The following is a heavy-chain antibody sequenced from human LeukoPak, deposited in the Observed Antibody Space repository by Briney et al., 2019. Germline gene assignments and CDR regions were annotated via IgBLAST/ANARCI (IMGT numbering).Heavy chain of an antibody. CDR2: ISGSGGST. CDR1: GLTFSSYA. D-gene: IGHD6-13*01. Sequence: PGGSLRLSCEASGLTFSSYAMSWVRQAPGKGLEWVSAISGSGGSTYYADSVKGRFTISRDNSKNTLYLQMNSLRAEDTAVYYCAKMYSSSPNWFDPWGQGTLVTVSS. J-gene: IGHJ5*02. V-gene: IGHV3-23*01. CDR3: AKMYSSSPNWFDP.